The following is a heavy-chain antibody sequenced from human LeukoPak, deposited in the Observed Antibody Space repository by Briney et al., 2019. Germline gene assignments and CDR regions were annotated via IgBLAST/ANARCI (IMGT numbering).Heavy chain of an antibody. D-gene: IGHD3-22*01. Sequence: SETLSLTCTVSGGSISSYYWSWIRQPPGKGLEWIGYIYYSGSTNYNPSLKSRVTISVDTSKNQFSLKLSSVTAADTAVYYCARAEVLPDFYDTSGGFDYWGQGTLVTVSS. V-gene: IGHV4-59*01. CDR3: ARAEVLPDFYDTSGGFDY. CDR1: GGSISSYY. CDR2: IYYSGST. J-gene: IGHJ4*02.